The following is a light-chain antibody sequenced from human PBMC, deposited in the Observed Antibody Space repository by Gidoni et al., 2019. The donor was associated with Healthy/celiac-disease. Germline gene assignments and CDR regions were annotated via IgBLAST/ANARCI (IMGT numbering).Light chain of an antibody. V-gene: IGKV3-20*01. CDR2: GAS. Sequence: VLTQSPGTLSLSPGERATLSCRASQSVSSSYLAWYQQKPGQAPRLLIYGASSRATGIPDRFSGSGSGTDFTLTISRLEPEDFAVYYCQQYGSSPYTFGQGTKLEIK. J-gene: IGKJ2*01. CDR3: QQYGSSPYT. CDR1: QSVSSSY.